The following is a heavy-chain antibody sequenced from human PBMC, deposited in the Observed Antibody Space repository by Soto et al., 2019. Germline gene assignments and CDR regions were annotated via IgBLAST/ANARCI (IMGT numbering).Heavy chain of an antibody. V-gene: IGHV3-53*01. J-gene: IGHJ4*02. CDR1: GFTVSSNY. CDR2: IYSGGTT. D-gene: IGHD6-13*01. Sequence: PGGSLRLSCAASGFTVSSNYMSWVRQAPGKGLKWVSVIYSGGTTYYADSVKGRFTISRDNSKNTLYLQMNSLRAEDTAVYYCAKDFQEGVKSAGGFFDYWGKGPRAPVPS. CDR3: AKDFQEGVKSAGGFFDY.